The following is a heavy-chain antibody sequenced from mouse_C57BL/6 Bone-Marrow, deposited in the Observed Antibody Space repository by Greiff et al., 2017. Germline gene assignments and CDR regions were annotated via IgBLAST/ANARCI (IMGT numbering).Heavy chain of an antibody. D-gene: IGHD4-1*01. CDR3: AREGTGAAWFAY. CDR1: GFTFSDYG. Sequence: EVNLVESGGGLVQPGASLKLSCAASGFTFSDYGMAWVRQAPRKGPEWIAFISNLAYSIYYADTVTGRFTISGENAKNTLYLEMSSLRSEDTAMYYCAREGTGAAWFAYWGQGTLVTVSA. CDR2: ISNLAYSI. V-gene: IGHV5-15*01. J-gene: IGHJ3*01.